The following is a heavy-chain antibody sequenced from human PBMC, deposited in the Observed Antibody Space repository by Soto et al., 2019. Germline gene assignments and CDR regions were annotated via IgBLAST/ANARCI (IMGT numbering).Heavy chain of an antibody. J-gene: IGHJ4*02. Sequence: QVQLQESGPGLVKPSQTLSLTCTVSGGSISSDDYYWSWIRQHPGKGLEWVGYIFYNGNTYYNPSLKRRLTISVDTSKNQFSRRLTSVTAADTAVYYCASLRGSGSNCHFDYWGQGTLVTVSS. CDR1: GGSISSDDYY. CDR3: ASLRGSGSNCHFDY. CDR2: IFYNGNT. V-gene: IGHV4-31*03. D-gene: IGHD3-10*01.